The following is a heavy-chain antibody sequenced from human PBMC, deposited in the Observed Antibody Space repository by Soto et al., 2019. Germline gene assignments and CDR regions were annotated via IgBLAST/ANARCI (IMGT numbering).Heavy chain of an antibody. Sequence: GGSLRLSCAASGFTFSSYAMHWVRQAPGKGLEWVAVISYDGSNKYYADSVKGRFTISRDNSKNTLYLQMNSRRAEHTAVYSCARYEYSSSSFDYWGQGTLVTVSS. J-gene: IGHJ4*02. D-gene: IGHD6-6*01. CDR1: GFTFSSYA. CDR2: ISYDGSNK. V-gene: IGHV3-30*04. CDR3: ARYEYSSSSFDY.